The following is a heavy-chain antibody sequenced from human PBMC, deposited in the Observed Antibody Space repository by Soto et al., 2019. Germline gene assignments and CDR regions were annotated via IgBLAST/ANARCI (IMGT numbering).Heavy chain of an antibody. CDR1: GGAFSSYA. Sequence: SVKVSCKASGGAFSSYAISWVRQAPGQGLEWMGGIIPIFGTANYAQKFQGRVTITADESTSTAYMELSSLRSEDTAVYYCARAPYYYDSSGYYPYYFDYWGQGTLVTVSS. D-gene: IGHD3-22*01. CDR2: IIPIFGTA. CDR3: ARAPYYYDSSGYYPYYFDY. J-gene: IGHJ4*02. V-gene: IGHV1-69*13.